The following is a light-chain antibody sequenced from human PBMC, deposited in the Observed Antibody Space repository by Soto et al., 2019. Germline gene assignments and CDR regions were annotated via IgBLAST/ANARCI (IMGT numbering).Light chain of an antibody. CDR3: HQSYDIPT. CDR2: GAS. J-gene: IGKJ5*01. Sequence: DIKLTQSPSFLSASVGDRVTITCRASQGTSSYLAWFQQKPGRAPKLLIYGASTLQSGVPARFSGSGSGTDFTLTISNLQPEDFATYYCHQSYDIPTFGQGTRLEI. CDR1: QGTSSY. V-gene: IGKV1-9*01.